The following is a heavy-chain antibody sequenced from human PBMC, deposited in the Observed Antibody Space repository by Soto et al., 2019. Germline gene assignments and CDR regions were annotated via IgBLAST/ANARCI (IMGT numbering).Heavy chain of an antibody. CDR1: GGSVSSSGNY. V-gene: IGHV4-31*03. CDR2: IYYSGST. CDR3: ARDWDYSLDY. D-gene: IGHD4-4*01. Sequence: PSETLSLTCTVSGGSVSSSGNYWSWIRQLPGKGLEWIGYIYYSGSTYYNPSLRSRVTMSVDTSKNQFSLKLSSVTAADTAVYYCARDWDYSLDYWGQGTLVTVSS. J-gene: IGHJ4*02.